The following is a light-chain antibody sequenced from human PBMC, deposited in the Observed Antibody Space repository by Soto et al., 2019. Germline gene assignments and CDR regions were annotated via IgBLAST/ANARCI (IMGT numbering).Light chain of an antibody. V-gene: IGKV3-15*01. CDR1: QGISNR. Sequence: IVMPDSRASLSVSPGERVTFSCRDRQGISNRLAWYQQKPGQAPRLLISYASAGATGIPARFSGGGSGTEFTLTITGLQSEDFAVYYCQQFYTWPVTFGGGTKVEIK. CDR3: QQFYTWPVT. J-gene: IGKJ4*01. CDR2: YAS.